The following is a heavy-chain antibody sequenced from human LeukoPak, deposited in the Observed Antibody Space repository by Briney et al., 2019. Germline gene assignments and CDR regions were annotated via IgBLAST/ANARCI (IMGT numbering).Heavy chain of an antibody. CDR1: GFTFSSYS. V-gene: IGHV3-21*01. J-gene: IGHJ4*02. Sequence: GGSLRPSCAASGFTFSSYSMNWVRQAPGKGLEWVSSISSSSSYIYYADSVKGRFTISRDNAKNSLYLQMNSLRAEDTAVYYCARVSLLRAWPSLDYWGQGTLVTVSS. D-gene: IGHD5-12*01. CDR3: ARVSLLRAWPSLDY. CDR2: ISSSSSYI.